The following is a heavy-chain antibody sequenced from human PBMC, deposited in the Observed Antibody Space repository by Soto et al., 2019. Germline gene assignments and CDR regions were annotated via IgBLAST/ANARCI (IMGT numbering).Heavy chain of an antibody. J-gene: IGHJ4*02. CDR3: TTSTITYYDFWSGYDY. V-gene: IGHV3-15*01. D-gene: IGHD3-3*01. CDR2: IKSKTDGGTT. CDR1: GFTFSNAW. Sequence: GGSLRLSCAASGFTFSNAWMSWVRQAPGKGLEWVGRIKSKTDGGTTDYAAPVKGRFTISRDDSKNTLYLQMNSLKTEDTAVCYCTTSTITYYDFWSGYDYWGQGTLVTVSS.